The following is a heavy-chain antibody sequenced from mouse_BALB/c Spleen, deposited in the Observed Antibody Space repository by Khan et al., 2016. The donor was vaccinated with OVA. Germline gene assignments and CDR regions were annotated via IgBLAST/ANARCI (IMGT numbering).Heavy chain of an antibody. CDR2: IIYTGYT. CDR1: GDSITSGY. CDR3: ARSTYRYAFVY. V-gene: IGHV3-8*02. Sequence: EVQLQESGPSLVKPSQTLSLTCSVTGDSITSGYWNWIRKFPGNKLEYMGYIIYTGYTYYNPSLNSRISITRHTSKNQYYLQLISVTDEDTATYYCARSTYRYAFVYWGQGTLVTVSA. D-gene: IGHD2-12*01. J-gene: IGHJ3*01.